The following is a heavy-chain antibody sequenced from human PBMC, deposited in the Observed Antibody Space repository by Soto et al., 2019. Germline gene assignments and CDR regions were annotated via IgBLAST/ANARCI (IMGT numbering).Heavy chain of an antibody. CDR3: VRSDTAMVTYYYYGMDV. Sequence: EVQLVQSGAEVKKPGESLKISCKGSGYSFTSYWIGWVRQMPGKGLEWMGIIYPGDSDTRYSPSFQGQVTISADKSISTAYLQWSSLKASDTAMYYCVRSDTAMVTYYYYGMDVWGQGTTVTVSS. CDR2: IYPGDSDT. CDR1: GYSFTSYW. V-gene: IGHV5-51*01. D-gene: IGHD5-18*01. J-gene: IGHJ6*02.